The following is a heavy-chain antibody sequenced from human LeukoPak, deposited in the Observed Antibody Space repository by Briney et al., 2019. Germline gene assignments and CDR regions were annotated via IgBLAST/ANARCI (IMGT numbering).Heavy chain of an antibody. V-gene: IGHV4-34*01. D-gene: IGHD6-13*01. CDR1: GGSFSGYY. Sequence: SETLSLTCAVYGGSFSGYYWSWIRLPPGKGLEWIGEINHSGSTNYNPSLKSRVTISVDTSKNQFSLKLSSVTAADTAVYYCARRIIAAARKGWFDPWGQGTLVTVSS. J-gene: IGHJ5*02. CDR2: INHSGST. CDR3: ARRIIAAARKGWFDP.